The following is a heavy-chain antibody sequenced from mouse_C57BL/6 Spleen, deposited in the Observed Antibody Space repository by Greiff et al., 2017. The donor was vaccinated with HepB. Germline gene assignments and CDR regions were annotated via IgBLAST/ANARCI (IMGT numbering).Heavy chain of an antibody. CDR1: GYTFTDYN. CDR3: ARSFITTVENFDV. J-gene: IGHJ1*03. CDR2: INPNNGGT. Sequence: EVQLQQSGPELVKPGASVKIPCKASGYTFTDYNMDWVKQSHGKSLEWIGDINPNNGGTIYNQKFKGKATLTVDKSSSTAYMELRSLTSEDTAVYYCARSFITTVENFDVWGTGTTVTVSS. V-gene: IGHV1-18*01. D-gene: IGHD1-1*01.